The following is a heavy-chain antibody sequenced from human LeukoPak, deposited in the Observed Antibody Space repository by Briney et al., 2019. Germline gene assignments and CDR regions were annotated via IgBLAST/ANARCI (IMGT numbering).Heavy chain of an antibody. CDR1: GDSINSYY. D-gene: IGHD3-10*01. V-gene: IGHV4-59*01. CDR3: ARGGRGRNWFDP. J-gene: IGHJ5*02. CDR2: IYYSVST. Sequence: SETLSLTCTVSGDSINSYYRNWIRQPPGKGLEWIGYIYYSVSTNYNLSLKSRVTISVDTSENQFSLKLTSVTAADTAVYYCARGGRGRNWFDPWGQGTLVTVSS.